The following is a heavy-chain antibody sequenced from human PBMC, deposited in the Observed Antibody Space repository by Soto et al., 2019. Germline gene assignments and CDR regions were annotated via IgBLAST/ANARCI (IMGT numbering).Heavy chain of an antibody. CDR1: GFTFNNYG. Sequence: QVQLVESGGGVVQPGRSLTLSCAASGFTFNNYGMHWVRQAPGKGLEWVAMLSHDGTIAYYGDSVRGRFTVSRDESKNTHYLQMNSLRPEDTAVYYCARDWGSSGWFNWFDSWGQGTLVTASS. J-gene: IGHJ5*01. D-gene: IGHD6-19*01. CDR3: ARDWGSSGWFNWFDS. V-gene: IGHV3-30*03. CDR2: LSHDGTIA.